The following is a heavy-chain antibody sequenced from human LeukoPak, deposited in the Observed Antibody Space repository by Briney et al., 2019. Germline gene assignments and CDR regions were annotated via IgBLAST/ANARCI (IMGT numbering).Heavy chain of an antibody. CDR2: LYYSGST. CDR3: ARDHGGYYWYFDL. CDR1: GGSISSGGYY. V-gene: IGHV4-61*08. J-gene: IGHJ2*01. Sequence: TSETLSLTCTVSGGSISSGGYYWSWIRQPPGKGLEWIGYLYYSGSTNYNPSLKSRVTISIDTSKNQFSLKLSSVTAADTAVYYCARDHGGYYWYFDLWGRGTLVTVSS. D-gene: IGHD4-23*01.